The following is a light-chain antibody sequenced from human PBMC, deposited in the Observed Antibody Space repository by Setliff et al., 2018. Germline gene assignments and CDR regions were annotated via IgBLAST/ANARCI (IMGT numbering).Light chain of an antibody. CDR1: QGIGTF. J-gene: IGKJ3*01. CDR2: ATS. Sequence: IQLTQSPSFLSASVGARVTITCRASQGIGTFLAWYQQYPTKAPKLLIYATSTLQSGVPSRFSGGGSGTEFTLTISSLQPEDSATYYCQHLYDYPFTFGPGTKVDIK. CDR3: QHLYDYPFT. V-gene: IGKV1-9*01.